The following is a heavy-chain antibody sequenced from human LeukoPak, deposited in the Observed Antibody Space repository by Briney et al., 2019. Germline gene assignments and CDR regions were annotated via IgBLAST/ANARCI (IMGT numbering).Heavy chain of an antibody. D-gene: IGHD4-23*01. Sequence: GGSLRLSCAASGFTFSSYSMNWVRQAPGKGLEWVSSISSSSSYIYYADSVKGRFTISRDNAKNSLYLQMNSLRAEDTAVYYCARGDGGKALSLFDYWGQGTLVTVSS. CDR3: ARGDGGKALSLFDY. V-gene: IGHV3-21*01. CDR2: ISSSSSYI. CDR1: GFTFSSYS. J-gene: IGHJ4*02.